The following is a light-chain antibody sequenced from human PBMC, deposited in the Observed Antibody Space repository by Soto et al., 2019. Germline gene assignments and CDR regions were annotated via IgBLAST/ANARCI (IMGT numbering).Light chain of an antibody. CDR3: VQSTQLPSIT. Sequence: DIVMTQTPLSLSVTPGQPASISCKSSQSLLHIDGKTYLYWYLQKSGQPPQLLISWVSNRFSGXPXRXNGSGSGTDFTLKISRVEAEDVGVYYCVQSTQLPSITFGQGTRLAIK. V-gene: IGKV2D-29*01. CDR2: WVS. J-gene: IGKJ5*01. CDR1: QSLLHIDGKTY.